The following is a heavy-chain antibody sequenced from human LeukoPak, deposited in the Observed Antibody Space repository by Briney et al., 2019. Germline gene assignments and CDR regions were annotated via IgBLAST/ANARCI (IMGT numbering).Heavy chain of an antibody. CDR3: ASVYGSGRNNWLDP. D-gene: IGHD3-10*01. Sequence: SETLSLTCAVYGGSFSGYYWSWIRQPPGKGLEWIGEINHSGSTNYNPSLKSRVTISVDTSKNQFSLKLSSVTAADTAVYYCASVYGSGRNNWLDPWGQGTLVTVSS. CDR1: GGSFSGYY. J-gene: IGHJ5*02. V-gene: IGHV4-34*01. CDR2: INHSGST.